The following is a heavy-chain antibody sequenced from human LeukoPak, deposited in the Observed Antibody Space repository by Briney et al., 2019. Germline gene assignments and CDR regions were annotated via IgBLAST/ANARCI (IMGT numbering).Heavy chain of an antibody. J-gene: IGHJ4*02. CDR2: ISGSGGST. D-gene: IGHD6-19*01. V-gene: IGHV3-23*01. CDR3: ARGAVIAVYFDY. CDR1: GFTFSSYA. Sequence: GGSLRLSCAASGFTFSSYAMSWVRQAPGKGLEWVSTISGSGGSTYYADSVKGRFTISRDNSKNSLYLQMNSLRAEDTAVYYCARGAVIAVYFDYWGQGTLVTVSS.